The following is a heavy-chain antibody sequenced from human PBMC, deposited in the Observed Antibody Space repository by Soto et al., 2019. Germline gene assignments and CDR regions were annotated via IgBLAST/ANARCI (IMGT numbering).Heavy chain of an antibody. D-gene: IGHD5-18*01. Sequence: EVQLLESGGGLVQPGGSLRVSCAASGFTFSSYGMSWVRQAPGKGLEWVSSIGGSGSTTYFADSVKGRFTISRDNSKNRLYLQMNSLRAEDTAVYDCAKLDTGSVYWGQGTLVTVSS. J-gene: IGHJ4*02. CDR3: AKLDTGSVY. CDR2: IGGSGSTT. CDR1: GFTFSSYG. V-gene: IGHV3-23*01.